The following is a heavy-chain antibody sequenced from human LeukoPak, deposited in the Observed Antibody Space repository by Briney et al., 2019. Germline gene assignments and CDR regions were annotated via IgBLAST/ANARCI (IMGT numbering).Heavy chain of an antibody. CDR1: GGSISSYY. J-gene: IGHJ4*02. CDR2: IYYSGST. V-gene: IGHV4-59*08. CDR3: ARRSGGGDYYFDY. Sequence: SETLSLTCTVSGGSISSYYWSWIRQPPGKGLEWIGYIYYSGSTNYNPSLKSRVTISLDTSKNQFSLNLSSVTAADTAVYYCARRSGGGDYYFDYWGQGTLVTVSS. D-gene: IGHD3-16*01.